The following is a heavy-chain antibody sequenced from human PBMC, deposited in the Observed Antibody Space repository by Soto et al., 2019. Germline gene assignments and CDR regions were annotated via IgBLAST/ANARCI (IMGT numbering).Heavy chain of an antibody. V-gene: IGHV3-74*01. CDR2: INSDGSST. CDR1: GFTFSSYW. CDR3: ARDAASGYYYYFYYYYGMDV. D-gene: IGHD3-22*01. Sequence: GGSLRLSCAASGFTFSSYWMHWVRQAPGKGLVWVSRINSDGSSTSYADSVKGRFTISRDNAKNTLYLQMNSLRAEDTAVYYCARDAASGYYYYFYYYYGMDVWGQGTTVTVSS. J-gene: IGHJ6*02.